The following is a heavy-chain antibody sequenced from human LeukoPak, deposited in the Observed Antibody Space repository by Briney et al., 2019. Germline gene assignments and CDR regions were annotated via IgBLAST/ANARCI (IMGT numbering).Heavy chain of an antibody. CDR2: ISGSGGST. CDR3: AKDSYYDILTGYKSGPNWFDP. J-gene: IGHJ5*02. D-gene: IGHD3-9*01. Sequence: GGSLRLSCAASGFTFSSYAMSWVRQAPGKGLEWVSAISGSGGSTYYADSVKGRFTISRDNSKNTLYLQMNSLRAEDTAVYYCAKDSYYDILTGYKSGPNWFDPWGQGTLVTVSS. V-gene: IGHV3-23*01. CDR1: GFTFSSYA.